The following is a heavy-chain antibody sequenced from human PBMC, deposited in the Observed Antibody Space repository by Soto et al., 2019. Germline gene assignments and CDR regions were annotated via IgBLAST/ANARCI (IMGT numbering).Heavy chain of an antibody. V-gene: IGHV4-59*01. CDR1: GGSIRNYY. D-gene: IGHD3-10*01. CDR2: IYNSEYS. CDR3: ARDRGGGFGEFYGY. Sequence: NPSETLSLTCTVSGGSIRNYYWSWIRQPPGKGLEWIGYIYNSEYSNYNPSLKSRATISVDTSKNQFSLKLSSVTAADTAVYYCARDRGGGFGEFYGYWGQGTLVTVSS. J-gene: IGHJ4*02.